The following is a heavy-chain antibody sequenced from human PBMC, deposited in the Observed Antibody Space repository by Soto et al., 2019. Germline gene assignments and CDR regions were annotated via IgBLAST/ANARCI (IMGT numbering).Heavy chain of an antibody. CDR3: ARDWRVRGVMLGYYYYGMDV. J-gene: IGHJ6*02. V-gene: IGHV4-34*01. D-gene: IGHD3-10*01. CDR1: GGSFSGYY. CDR2: INHSGST. Sequence: SETLSLTCAVYGGSFSGYYWSWIRQPPGKGLEWIGEINHSGSTNYNPSLKSRVTISVDTSKNQFSLKLSSVTAADTAVYYCARDWRVRGVMLGYYYYGMDVWGQGTTVTAP.